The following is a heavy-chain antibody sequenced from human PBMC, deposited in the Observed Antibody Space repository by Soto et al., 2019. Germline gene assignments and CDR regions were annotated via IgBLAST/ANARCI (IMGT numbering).Heavy chain of an antibody. V-gene: IGHV4-61*01. J-gene: IGHJ4*02. CDR3: ARVWRDVVTLMSYFDY. Sequence: PSETLSLTCTVSGGSVSSGSYYWSWIRQPPGKGLEWIGYIYYSGSTNYNPSLKSRVTISVDTSKNQFSLKLSSVTAADTAVYYCARVWRDVVTLMSYFDYWGQGTLVTVSS. CDR1: GGSVSSGSYY. CDR2: IYYSGST. D-gene: IGHD3-3*01.